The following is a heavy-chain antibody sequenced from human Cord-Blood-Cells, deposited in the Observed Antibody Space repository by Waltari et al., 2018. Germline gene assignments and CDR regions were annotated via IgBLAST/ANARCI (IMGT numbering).Heavy chain of an antibody. CDR2: IYYSGSP. CDR1: GGSISSSSYY. V-gene: IGHV4-39*01. D-gene: IGHD2-15*01. Sequence: QLQLLVSGPGLVKPSETLSLTCTVSGGSISSSSYYWGGTRQPPGKGLEWIGSIYYSGSPYYHPSLKSRVTISVDTSKNQFSLKRSSVTAADTAVYYCASETVVVVVAAREERAFDIWGQGTMVTVSS. J-gene: IGHJ3*02. CDR3: ASETVVVVVAAREERAFDI.